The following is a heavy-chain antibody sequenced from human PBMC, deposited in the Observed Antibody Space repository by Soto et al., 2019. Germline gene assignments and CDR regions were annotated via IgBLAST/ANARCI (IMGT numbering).Heavy chain of an antibody. Sequence: ESGGGLVQPGGSQRLSCAASGFTFSDHYMDWVRQAPGKGLEWVGRIRNKANSYTTDHAASVKGRFTISRDDSKDSLYLQMNSLKTEDTAIYYCARDSGKGAYFDYWGHGTLATVSS. CDR2: IRNKANSYTT. J-gene: IGHJ4*01. V-gene: IGHV3-72*01. CDR1: GFTFSDHY. CDR3: ARDSGKGAYFDY. D-gene: IGHD1-26*01.